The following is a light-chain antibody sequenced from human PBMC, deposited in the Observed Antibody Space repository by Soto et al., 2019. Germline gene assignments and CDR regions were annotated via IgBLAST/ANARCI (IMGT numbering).Light chain of an antibody. Sequence: DIQVTQSPSSLFASVGDRVTITCRASQSINSYLNWYQQKPGKAPKLLIYAAFTLQSGAPSRFSGSGSGTDFTLTISNLQPEDFATYFCQQSYSSPYTFGQGTKVEIK. CDR2: AAF. V-gene: IGKV1-39*01. J-gene: IGKJ2*01. CDR1: QSINSY. CDR3: QQSYSSPYT.